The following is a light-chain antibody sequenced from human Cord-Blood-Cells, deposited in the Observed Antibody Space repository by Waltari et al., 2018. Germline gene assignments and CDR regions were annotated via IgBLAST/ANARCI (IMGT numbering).Light chain of an antibody. Sequence: EIVLTQSQATLSLSPGERATLSCRASQSVSSYLAWYQQKPGQAPRLLIYDASNRATGIPARFSGSGSGTDFTLTISSLEPEDFAVYYCQQRSNWFIFTFGPGTKVDIK. J-gene: IGKJ3*01. CDR2: DAS. V-gene: IGKV3-11*01. CDR1: QSVSSY. CDR3: QQRSNWFIFT.